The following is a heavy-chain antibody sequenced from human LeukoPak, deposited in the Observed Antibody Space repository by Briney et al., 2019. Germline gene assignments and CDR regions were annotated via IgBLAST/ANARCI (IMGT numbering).Heavy chain of an antibody. J-gene: IGHJ4*02. V-gene: IGHV3-33*01. CDR2: IWYDGSNK. CDR3: ATFEAHQGAFDI. CDR1: GFTFSSYG. Sequence: PGRSLRLSCAASGFTFSSYGMHWVRQAPGKGLEWVAVIWYDGSNKYYADSVKGRFTISRDNSKNTLYLQMNSLRAEDTAVYYCATFEAHQGAFDIWGQGTLVTVSS. D-gene: IGHD3-9*01.